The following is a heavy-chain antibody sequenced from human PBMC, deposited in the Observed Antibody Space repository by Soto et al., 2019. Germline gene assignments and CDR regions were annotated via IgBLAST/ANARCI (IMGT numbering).Heavy chain of an antibody. CDR1: GFTFGDYA. CDR3: TREGRKLYSGSYYAFY. D-gene: IGHD1-26*01. Sequence: GGSLRLSCTASGFTFGDYAMSWFRQAPGKGLEWVGFIRSKAYGGTTEYAASVKGRFTISRDDSKSIAYLQMNSLKTEDTAVYYCTREGRKLYSGSYYAFYWGQGTLVTVSS. J-gene: IGHJ4*02. CDR2: IRSKAYGGTT. V-gene: IGHV3-49*03.